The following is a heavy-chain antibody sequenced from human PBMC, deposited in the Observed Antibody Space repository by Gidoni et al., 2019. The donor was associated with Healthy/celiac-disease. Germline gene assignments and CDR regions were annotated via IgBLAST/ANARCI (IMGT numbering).Heavy chain of an antibody. CDR3: ARDYTAYSSGCMDV. D-gene: IGHD6-19*01. Sequence: QVQLVQSGAEVKKPGASVKVSCNASGYTFTGYYMHWVRQAPGQGLEWMGWINPNSGGTNYAQKFQGWVTMTRDTSISTAYMELSRLRSDDTAVYYCARDYTAYSSGCMDVWGQGTTVTVSS. CDR2: INPNSGGT. CDR1: GYTFTGYY. V-gene: IGHV1-2*04. J-gene: IGHJ6*02.